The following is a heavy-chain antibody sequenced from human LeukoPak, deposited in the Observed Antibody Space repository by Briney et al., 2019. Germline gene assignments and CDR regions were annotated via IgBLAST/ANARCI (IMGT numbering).Heavy chain of an antibody. J-gene: IGHJ3*02. D-gene: IGHD2-2*01. Sequence: SQTLSLTCTVSGDSISSGGYYWSWIRQHPGKGLEWIGYIYYSGSTYYNPSLKSRVAISVDTSKNQFSLKLSSVTAADTAVYYCARDRFYQLRDDAFDIWGQGTMVTVSS. CDR1: GDSISSGGYY. CDR2: IYYSGST. CDR3: ARDRFYQLRDDAFDI. V-gene: IGHV4-31*03.